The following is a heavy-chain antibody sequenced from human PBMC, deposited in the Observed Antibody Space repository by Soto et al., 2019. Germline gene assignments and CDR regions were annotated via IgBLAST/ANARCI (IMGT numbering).Heavy chain of an antibody. V-gene: IGHV3-74*01. CDR1: GFTFSSYW. CDR2: VTSDGSTT. Sequence: GSLRLSCAASGFTFSSYWMHWVRQAPGKGLVWVSRVTSDGSTTNYADSVKGRFTISRDNAKNTLYLQMNSLRAEDTAMYYCARGPPDYTNNAYVGDYWGRGTLVTVSS. D-gene: IGHD2-2*02. J-gene: IGHJ4*02. CDR3: ARGPPDYTNNAYVGDY.